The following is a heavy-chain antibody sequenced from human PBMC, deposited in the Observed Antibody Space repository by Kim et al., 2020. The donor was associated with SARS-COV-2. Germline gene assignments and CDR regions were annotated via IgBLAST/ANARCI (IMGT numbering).Heavy chain of an antibody. CDR2: ISGAGTGI. J-gene: IGHJ4*02. D-gene: IGHD3-16*01. V-gene: IGHV3-21*04. Sequence: GGSLRLSCAASGFTFSSYTMNWVRQAPGKGLEWVSTISGAGTGIYYAAAVKSRFTISSSNASNTLVLQLNNSLTDDAAANYCSRASLGACFDYWGQGTL. CDR3: SRASLGACFDY. CDR1: GFTFSSYT.